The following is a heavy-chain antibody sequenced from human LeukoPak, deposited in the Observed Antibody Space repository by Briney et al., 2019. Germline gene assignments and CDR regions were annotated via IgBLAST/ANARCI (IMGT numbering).Heavy chain of an antibody. Sequence: ASVKVSCKVSGYTLTELSMRWVRQAPGKGLEWMGGFDPEDGETIYAQKFQGRVTMTEDTSTDTAYMELSSLRSEDTAVYYCATGRGFGPPEDYWGQGTLVTVSS. J-gene: IGHJ4*02. D-gene: IGHD3-10*01. V-gene: IGHV1-24*01. CDR2: FDPEDGET. CDR1: GYTLTELS. CDR3: ATGRGFGPPEDY.